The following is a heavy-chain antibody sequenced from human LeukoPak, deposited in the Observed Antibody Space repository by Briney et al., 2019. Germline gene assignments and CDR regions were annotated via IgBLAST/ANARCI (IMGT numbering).Heavy chain of an antibody. CDR2: IYYSGST. D-gene: IGHD3-3*01. Sequence: KSSETLSLTCTVSGGSISSYYWSWIRQPPGKGLEWIGYIYYSGSTNYNPSLKSRVTISVDTSKNQFSLKLSSVTAADTAVYYCARGLRFLEWIPYYYYYMDVWGKGTTVTVSS. CDR3: ARGLRFLEWIPYYYYYMDV. CDR1: GGSISSYY. V-gene: IGHV4-59*01. J-gene: IGHJ6*03.